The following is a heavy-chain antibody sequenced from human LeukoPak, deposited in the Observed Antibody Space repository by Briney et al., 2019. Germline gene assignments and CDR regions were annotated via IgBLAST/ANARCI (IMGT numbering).Heavy chain of an antibody. CDR2: FRSGTYSS. CDR3: ASTPVHSVGGPIGY. V-gene: IGHV3-21*04. D-gene: IGHD2-15*01. CDR1: GFTFSSFG. J-gene: IGHJ4*02. Sequence: GGSLRLSCAASGFTFSSFGMNWVRQAPGKGLEWVSGFRSGTYSSYYADSVKGRFTISRDNAKNSLYLQMNSLSAEDTAVYYCASTPVHSVGGPIGYWGQGTLVTVSS.